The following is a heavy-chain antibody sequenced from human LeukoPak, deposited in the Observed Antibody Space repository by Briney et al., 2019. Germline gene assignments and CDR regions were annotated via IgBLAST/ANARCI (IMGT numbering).Heavy chain of an antibody. J-gene: IGHJ4*02. D-gene: IGHD3-10*01. V-gene: IGHV3-15*01. CDR2: IKSKTDGGTT. CDR3: AKTRLYYYGSGSYYNYASLDY. Sequence: GGSLRLSCAASGFTFSNAWMSWVRQAPGKGLEWVGRIKSKTDGGTTDYAAPVKGRFTISRDDSKNTLYLQMNSLKTEDTAVYYCAKTRLYYYGSGSYYNYASLDYWGQGTLVTVSS. CDR1: GFTFSNAW.